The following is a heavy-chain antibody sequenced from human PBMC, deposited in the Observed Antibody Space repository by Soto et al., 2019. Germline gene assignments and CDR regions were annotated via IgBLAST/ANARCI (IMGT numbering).Heavy chain of an antibody. D-gene: IGHD2-8*01. CDR1: VLRFSNFA. Sequence: PGGSLRLGCTGSVLRFSNFAMRWVRQAPGEGLEGVSTTRSNXEHTYYAYSVKGRLPVSRDNSKKTLCLEMRSLRAEDTAIYYCAKDSKSFSVSDARVYGMDVWGQGTTVTVSS. J-gene: IGHJ6*02. CDR2: TRSNXEHT. V-gene: IGHV3-23*01. CDR3: AKDSKSFSVSDARVYGMDV.